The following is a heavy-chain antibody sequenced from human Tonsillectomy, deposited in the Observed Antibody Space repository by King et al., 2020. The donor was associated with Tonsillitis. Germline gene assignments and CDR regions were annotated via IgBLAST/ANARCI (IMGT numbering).Heavy chain of an antibody. CDR2: ISSNGGST. CDR3: VKFGGNENDAFDI. J-gene: IGHJ3*02. Sequence: VQLVESGGGLVQPGGSLILSCSASGFTFSSYAMHWVRQAPGKGLEYVSAISSNGGSTYYADSVKGRLTISRDNSKNTLYLQMSSLRAEDTAVYYCVKFGGNENDAFDIWGQGTMVTVSS. V-gene: IGHV3-64D*06. D-gene: IGHD4-23*01. CDR1: GFTFSSYA.